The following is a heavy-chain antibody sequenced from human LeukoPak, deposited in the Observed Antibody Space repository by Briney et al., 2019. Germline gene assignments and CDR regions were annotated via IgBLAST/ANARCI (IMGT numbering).Heavy chain of an antibody. CDR1: GITFSNYG. D-gene: IGHD3-10*01. CDR3: ANTYESGRYTLFDY. J-gene: IGHJ4*02. Sequence: QTGGSLRLSCSASGITFSNYGMTWVRQAPGKGLEWVAAISGSGDSTFYADSVKGRFTISRDNSKNTLYLQMSSLRGDDTAVYYCANTYESGRYTLFDYWGQGTLVTVSS. V-gene: IGHV3-23*01. CDR2: ISGSGDST.